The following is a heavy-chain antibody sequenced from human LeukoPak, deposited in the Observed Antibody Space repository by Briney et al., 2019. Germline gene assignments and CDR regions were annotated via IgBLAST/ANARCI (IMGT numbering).Heavy chain of an antibody. Sequence: SETLSLTCAVSGGSISSGGYSWSWIRQPPGKGLEWIGYIYHSGSTYYNPSLKNRVTMSVDTSKNQFSLHLTSVTAADTAVYYCARGYSSSWFYFDSWGQGTLVTVSS. CDR2: IYHSGST. CDR3: ARGYSSSWFYFDS. V-gene: IGHV4-30-2*01. J-gene: IGHJ4*02. D-gene: IGHD6-13*01. CDR1: GGSISSGGYS.